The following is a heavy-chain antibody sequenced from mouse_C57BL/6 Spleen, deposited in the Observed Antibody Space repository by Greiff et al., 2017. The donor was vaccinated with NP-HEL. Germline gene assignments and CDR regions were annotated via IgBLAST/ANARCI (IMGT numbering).Heavy chain of an antibody. CDR1: GYSITSGYY. J-gene: IGHJ2*01. V-gene: IGHV3-6*01. Sequence: EVKLMESGPGLVKPSQSLSLTCSVTGYSITSGYYWNWIRQFPGNKLEWMGYISYDGSNNYNPSLKNRISITHDTSKNQFFLKLNSVTTEDTATYYCARVGYDLDYWGQGTTLTVSS. D-gene: IGHD2-2*01. CDR2: ISYDGSN. CDR3: ARVGYDLDY.